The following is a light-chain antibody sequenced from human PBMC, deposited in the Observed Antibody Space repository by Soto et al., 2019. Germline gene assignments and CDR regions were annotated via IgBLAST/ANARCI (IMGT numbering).Light chain of an antibody. CDR1: QSVSTY. J-gene: IGKJ4*01. CDR3: QQHSDWLT. Sequence: EIVLTQSPATLSLSPGERGTLSCRASQSVSTYLAWYQQKPGQAPRLLIYDASNRATGIPARFSGSGSGTDFTLTISYIEPEDFAFYYCQQHSDWLTFGGGTKVEI. V-gene: IGKV3-11*01. CDR2: DAS.